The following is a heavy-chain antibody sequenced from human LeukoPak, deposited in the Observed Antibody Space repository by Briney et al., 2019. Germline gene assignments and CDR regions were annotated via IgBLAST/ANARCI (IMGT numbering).Heavy chain of an antibody. D-gene: IGHD5/OR15-5a*01. CDR3: ASASGPDVYDIFDI. J-gene: IGHJ3*02. V-gene: IGHV3-21*06. Sequence: GGSLRLSCAASGFTFSTYAMSWVRQAPGKGLEWLSSISSRSNYKYYADSAKGRFAISRDNAENSLYLEMSSLRFEDTAVYYCASASGPDVYDIFDIWGQGTLVTVSS. CDR2: ISSRSNYK. CDR1: GFTFSTYA.